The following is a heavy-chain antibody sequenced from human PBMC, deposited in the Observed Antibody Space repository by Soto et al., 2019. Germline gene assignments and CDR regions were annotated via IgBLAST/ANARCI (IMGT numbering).Heavy chain of an antibody. Sequence: QVQLVQSGAEVKKPGASVKVSCKASGDTFTDYYIHWVRQAPGQGLEWMGTVNPSGGHTTYAQHFLGRMTMTRDTSTSTLYMELTSLTSEDTAIYYCARGGHVVVVTAAMDYWGQGTLVTVSS. CDR2: VNPSGGHT. D-gene: IGHD2-21*02. CDR3: ARGGHVVVVTAAMDY. V-gene: IGHV1-46*01. J-gene: IGHJ4*02. CDR1: GDTFTDYY.